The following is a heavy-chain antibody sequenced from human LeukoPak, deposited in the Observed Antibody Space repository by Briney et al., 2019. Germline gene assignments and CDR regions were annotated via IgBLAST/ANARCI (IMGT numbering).Heavy chain of an antibody. CDR3: AESPYQALMGGGWLDP. CDR2: ISSDGSNK. Sequence: GGSLRLSCVASGFNFANFGMHWVRQAPGKGPECVAAISSDGSNKHYADSVRGRFTISRDNSKNTLYMQLTSLRSEDTATYYCAESPYQALMGGGWLDPWGQGTLVTVSS. CDR1: GFNFANFG. D-gene: IGHD2-2*01. J-gene: IGHJ5*01. V-gene: IGHV3-30*03.